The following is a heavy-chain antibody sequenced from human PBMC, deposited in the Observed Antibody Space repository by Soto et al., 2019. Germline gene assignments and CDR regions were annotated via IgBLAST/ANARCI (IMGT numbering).Heavy chain of an antibody. J-gene: IGHJ4*02. V-gene: IGHV3-74*01. CDR1: GFTFSGYW. Sequence: EVQLVESGGGLVQPGGSLRLSCAASGFTFSGYWMHWVRQAPGKGLTWVSRINSDGTYTSSADSVRGRVTISRDDARNTLYLQMNSLRIEDTAVYYCTIALDGMIPTAYWGQGTLVTVSS. CDR2: INSDGTYT. D-gene: IGHD3-22*01. CDR3: TIALDGMIPTAY.